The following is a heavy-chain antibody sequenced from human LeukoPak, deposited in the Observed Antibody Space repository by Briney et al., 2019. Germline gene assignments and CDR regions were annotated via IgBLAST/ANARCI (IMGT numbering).Heavy chain of an antibody. CDR1: GFTFSSYA. Sequence: GSLRLSCAASGFTFSSYAMHWVRQAPGKGLEWVAVISYDGSNKYYADSVKGRFTISRDNSKNTLYLQMNSLRAEDTAVYYCAREGDGYNWINFDYWGQGTLVTVSS. CDR2: ISYDGSNK. D-gene: IGHD5-24*01. V-gene: IGHV3-30*04. J-gene: IGHJ4*02. CDR3: AREGDGYNWINFDY.